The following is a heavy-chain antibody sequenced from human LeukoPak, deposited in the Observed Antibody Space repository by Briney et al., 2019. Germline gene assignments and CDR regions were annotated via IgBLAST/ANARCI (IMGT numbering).Heavy chain of an antibody. D-gene: IGHD3-9*01. Sequence: GASVKVSCKASGYTFTGYYMHWVRQAPGQGLEWMGIINPSGGSTSYAQKFQGRVTMTRDMSTSTVYMELSSLRSEDTAVYYCARSSYYDILTGYGWFDPWGQGTLVTVSS. CDR3: ARSSYYDILTGYGWFDP. V-gene: IGHV1-46*01. CDR2: INPSGGST. J-gene: IGHJ5*02. CDR1: GYTFTGYY.